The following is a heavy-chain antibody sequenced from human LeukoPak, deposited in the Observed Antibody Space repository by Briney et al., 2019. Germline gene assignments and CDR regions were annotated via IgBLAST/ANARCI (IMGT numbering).Heavy chain of an antibody. D-gene: IGHD2-2*01. V-gene: IGHV4-59*02. Sequence: SETLSLTCTVSGGSVSPYYWSWIRQPPGKGLEWIGYIYYSGSTNYNPSLKSRVTISVDTSENQFSLRLSSVTAADTAVYYCARARGYCSSTSCLLDFGYWGQGTLVTVSS. CDR1: GGSVSPYY. CDR3: ARARGYCSSTSCLLDFGY. CDR2: IYYSGST. J-gene: IGHJ4*02.